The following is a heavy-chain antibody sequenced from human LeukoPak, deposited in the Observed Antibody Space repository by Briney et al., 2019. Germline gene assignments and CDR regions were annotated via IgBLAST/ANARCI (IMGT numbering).Heavy chain of an antibody. CDR3: ARGPDIYGGPEDYYYMDV. D-gene: IGHD4-23*01. J-gene: IGHJ6*03. CDR2: ISAYNGNK. Sequence: ASVKVSCKASGYIFNNYGISWVRQAPGQGLEWMGWISAYNGNKNYVQKFQGRITMTTDISTTTAYVELRSLRSDDTAVYYCARGPDIYGGPEDYYYMDVWGKGTMVTISS. V-gene: IGHV1-18*01. CDR1: GYIFNNYG.